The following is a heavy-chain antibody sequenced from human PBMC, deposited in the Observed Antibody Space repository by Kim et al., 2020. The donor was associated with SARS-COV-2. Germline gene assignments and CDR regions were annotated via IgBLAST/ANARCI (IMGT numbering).Heavy chain of an antibody. CDR1: GFTFSNYW. CDR2: IKPDGSER. D-gene: IGHD3-16*01. Sequence: GGSLRLSCAASGFTFSNYWMSWVRQAPGKGLEWVANIKPDGSERYYVDSVKGRFTISRDNAKNSVYLQMNSLRAEDTAVYYCAGAGLTAVFGYWGQGTQVTVSS. CDR3: AGAGLTAVFGY. J-gene: IGHJ4*02. V-gene: IGHV3-7*01.